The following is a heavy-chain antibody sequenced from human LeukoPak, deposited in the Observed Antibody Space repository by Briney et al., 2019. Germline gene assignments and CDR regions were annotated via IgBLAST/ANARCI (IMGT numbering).Heavy chain of an antibody. CDR2: INGDGRNI. Sequence: GGSLRLSCVASGFTFSSYWMHWVRQDPRKGLVWVSRINGDGRNINYADSVRGRFTISRDNAKNSLYLQMNSLRAEDTAMYYCARGRGSYYLDYWGQGTLVTVSS. D-gene: IGHD5-18*01. CDR3: ARGRGSYYLDY. V-gene: IGHV3-74*01. CDR1: GFTFSSYW. J-gene: IGHJ4*02.